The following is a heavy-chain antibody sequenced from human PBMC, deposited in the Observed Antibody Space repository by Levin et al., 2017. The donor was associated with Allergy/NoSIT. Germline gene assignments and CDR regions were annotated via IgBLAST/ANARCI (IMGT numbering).Heavy chain of an antibody. Sequence: LSLTCAASGFTFSSYGMHWVRQAPGKGLEWVAVISYDGSNKYYADSVKGRFTISRDNSKNTLYLQMNSLRAEDTAVYYCAKELIVATMAVDYYYYGMDVWGQGTTVTVSS. CDR2: ISYDGSNK. CDR1: GFTFSSYG. V-gene: IGHV3-30*18. J-gene: IGHJ6*02. D-gene: IGHD5-12*01. CDR3: AKELIVATMAVDYYYYGMDV.